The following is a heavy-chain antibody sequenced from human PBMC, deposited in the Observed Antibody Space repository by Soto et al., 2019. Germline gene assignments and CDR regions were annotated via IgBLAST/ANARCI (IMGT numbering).Heavy chain of an antibody. CDR1: GGTFSSYT. J-gene: IGHJ4*02. V-gene: IGHV1-69*13. D-gene: IGHD6-13*01. Sequence: EASVKVSCKASGGTFSSYTIAWVRQAPGQGLEWMGEIIPLFGTTNYVEKFQGRLMITADASTSTAYMELSSLRSEDTAMYYCARDSIAAAGTDYWGQGTLVTVSS. CDR3: ARDSIAAAGTDY. CDR2: IIPLFGTT.